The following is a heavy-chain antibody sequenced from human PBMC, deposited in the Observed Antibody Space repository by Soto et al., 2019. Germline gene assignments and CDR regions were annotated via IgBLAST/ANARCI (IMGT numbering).Heavy chain of an antibody. V-gene: IGHV4-39*01. CDR2: MYYSVST. Sequence: QLQLQESGPGLVKPSETLSLTCTVSGGSISSSSYYWGWIRQPPGKRLEWIGGMYYSVSTYFNPSLKSRATRSVDTSKNQFPLKLSSVTAADTAVYYCARWYGSEVFDYWGQGTLVTVSS. CDR3: ARWYGSEVFDY. D-gene: IGHD3-10*01. J-gene: IGHJ4*02. CDR1: GGSISSSSYY.